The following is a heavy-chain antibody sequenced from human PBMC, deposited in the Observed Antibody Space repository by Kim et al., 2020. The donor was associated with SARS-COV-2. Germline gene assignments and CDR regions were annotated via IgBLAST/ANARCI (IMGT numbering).Heavy chain of an antibody. D-gene: IGHD5-12*01. V-gene: IGHV3-64*01. Sequence: TSVKGRFTISRDNSKSTLYLQMGSLRAEDMAVYYCARGDGYNNHPGCLVYWGQGTLVTVSS. J-gene: IGHJ4*02. CDR3: ARGDGYNNHPGCLVY.